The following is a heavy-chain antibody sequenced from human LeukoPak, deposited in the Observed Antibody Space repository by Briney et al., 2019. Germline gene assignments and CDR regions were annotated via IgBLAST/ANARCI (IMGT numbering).Heavy chain of an antibody. CDR3: ARHTVGATKGPFDY. Sequence: SETLSLTCAVYGGSFSGYYWSWIRQPPGKGLEWIGEINHSGSTNYNPSLKSRVTISVDTSKNQFSLKLSSVTAADTAVYYCARHTVGATKGPFDYWGQGTLVTVSS. D-gene: IGHD1-26*01. V-gene: IGHV4-34*01. J-gene: IGHJ4*02. CDR2: INHSGST. CDR1: GGSFSGYY.